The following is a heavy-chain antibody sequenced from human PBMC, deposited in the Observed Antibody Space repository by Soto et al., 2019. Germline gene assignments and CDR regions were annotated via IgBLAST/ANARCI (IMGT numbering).Heavy chain of an antibody. J-gene: IGHJ4*02. CDR1: GFTFSSYG. CDR3: AREDAHSSGWYPFDY. Sequence: VQLVESGGGLVQPGRSLRLSCAASGFTFSSYGMHWVRQAPGKGLEWVAVIWYDGSNKYYADSVKGRFTISRDNSKNTLYLQMNSLRAEDTAVYYCAREDAHSSGWYPFDYWGQGTLVTVSS. V-gene: IGHV3-33*01. D-gene: IGHD6-19*01. CDR2: IWYDGSNK.